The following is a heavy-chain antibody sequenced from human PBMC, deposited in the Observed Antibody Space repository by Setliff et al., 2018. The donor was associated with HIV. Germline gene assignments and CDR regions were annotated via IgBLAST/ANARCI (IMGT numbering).Heavy chain of an antibody. V-gene: IGHV3-7*03. J-gene: IGHJ4*02. CDR2: IKQDGSEK. CDR1: GFTFSRYW. D-gene: IGHD3-22*01. CDR3: AKELAASGLGYFDS. Sequence: GGSLRLSCAASGFTFSRYWMSWVRQAPGKGLEWVANIKQDGSEKYYGDSVQGRFTVSRDNSKNTVYLQMNSLRAEDTAEYYCAKELAASGLGYFDSWGRGILVTVSS.